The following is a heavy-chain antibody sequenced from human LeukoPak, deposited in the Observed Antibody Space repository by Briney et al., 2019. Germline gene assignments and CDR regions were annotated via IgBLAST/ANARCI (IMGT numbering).Heavy chain of an antibody. CDR1: GFTFSTYS. D-gene: IGHD3-22*01. V-gene: IGHV3-48*02. CDR3: AKDSDYYHSSGYYYAYFQH. CDR2: ISSSSSTT. J-gene: IGHJ1*01. Sequence: GGSLRLSCAVSGFTFSTYSMNWVRQAPGKGLEWVSYISSSSSTTYYADSVKGRFTISRDNAKNSLYLQMNSLRDEDTAVYYCAKDSDYYHSSGYYYAYFQHWGQGTLVTVSS.